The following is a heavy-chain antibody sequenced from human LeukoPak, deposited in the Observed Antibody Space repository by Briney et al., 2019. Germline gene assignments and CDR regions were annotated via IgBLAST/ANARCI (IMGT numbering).Heavy chain of an antibody. Sequence: ASVKVSCTASGGTFSSYAISWVRQAPGQGLEWMGGIIPIFGTANYAQKFQGRVTITADESTSTAYMELSSLRSEDTAVYYCVYELGNYYYYYGMDVWGQGTTVTVSS. D-gene: IGHD5/OR15-5a*01. CDR1: GGTFSSYA. CDR2: IIPIFGTA. J-gene: IGHJ6*02. CDR3: VYELGNYYYYYGMDV. V-gene: IGHV1-69*13.